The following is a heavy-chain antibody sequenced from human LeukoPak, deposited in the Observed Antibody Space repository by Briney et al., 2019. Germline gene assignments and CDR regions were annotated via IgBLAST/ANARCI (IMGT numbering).Heavy chain of an antibody. D-gene: IGHD2-15*01. V-gene: IGHV1-69*06. CDR1: GGTFSSYA. CDR2: IIPIFGAA. CDR3: ARGYCSGGSCHDHYYYYMDV. J-gene: IGHJ6*03. Sequence: SVKVSCKASGGTFSSYAISWVRQAPGQGLEWMGRIIPIFGAANYAQKFQGRVTITADKSTSTAYMELSSLRSEDTAVYYCARGYCSGGSCHDHYYYYMDVWGKGTTVTVSS.